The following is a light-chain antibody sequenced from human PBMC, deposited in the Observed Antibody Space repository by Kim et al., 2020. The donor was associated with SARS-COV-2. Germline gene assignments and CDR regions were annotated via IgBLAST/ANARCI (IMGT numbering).Light chain of an antibody. CDR3: QHYNNWPHDT. J-gene: IGKJ2*01. Sequence: IVMTQSPATLSMSPGERATLSCRASQSVRSNLAWFQQKPGQAPRLLIYAASIRATGIPARFSGSGSETEFTLTISSLQSEDFAVYYCQHYNNWPHDTFGQGTKLEI. CDR2: AAS. V-gene: IGKV3D-15*01. CDR1: QSVRSN.